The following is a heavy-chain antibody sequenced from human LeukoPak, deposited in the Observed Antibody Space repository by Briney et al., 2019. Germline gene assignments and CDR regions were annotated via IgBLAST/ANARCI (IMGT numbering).Heavy chain of an antibody. CDR2: ICYSGST. CDR3: ARPCSGGSCYRGLEYFDY. CDR1: GGSISSTSYY. V-gene: IGHV4-39*01. Sequence: PSETLSLTCTVSGGSISSTSYYWGWIRQPPGKGLEWIGSICYSGSTYYNPSLKSRVTISVDTSKNQFSLKLSSVTAADTAVYYCARPCSGGSCYRGLEYFDYWGQGTLVTVSS. D-gene: IGHD2-15*01. J-gene: IGHJ4*02.